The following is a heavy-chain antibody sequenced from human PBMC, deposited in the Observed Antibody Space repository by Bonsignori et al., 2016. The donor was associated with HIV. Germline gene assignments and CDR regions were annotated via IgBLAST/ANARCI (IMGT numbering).Heavy chain of an antibody. CDR2: INHSGST. V-gene: IGHV4-34*01. J-gene: IGHJ1*01. CDR3: ARVLYSSSWYGREYFQH. Sequence: RQAPGKGLDWIGEINHSGSTNYNPSLKSRVTISVDTSKNQFSLKLSSVTAADTAVYYCARVLYSSSWYGREYFQHWGQGTLVTVSS. D-gene: IGHD6-13*01.